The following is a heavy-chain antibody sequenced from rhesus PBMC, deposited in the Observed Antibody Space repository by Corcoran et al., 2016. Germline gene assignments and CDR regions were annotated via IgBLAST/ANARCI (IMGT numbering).Heavy chain of an antibody. CDR2: ISGSSGST. V-gene: IGHV4-65*01. D-gene: IGHD1-20*01. CDR3: ARDPGELEQRDYFDY. Sequence: QVQLQESGPGLVKPSETLSLTCAVSGGSISSSNWWSWIRQPPGKGLEWIGYISGSSGSTYYNPSLKSRVTISTDTSKNQFSRKLSSVAAADTAVYYCARDPGELEQRDYFDYWGQGVLVTVSS. J-gene: IGHJ4*01. CDR1: GGSISSSNW.